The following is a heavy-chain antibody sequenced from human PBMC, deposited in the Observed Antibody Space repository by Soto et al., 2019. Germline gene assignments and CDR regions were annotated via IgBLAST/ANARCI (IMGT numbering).Heavy chain of an antibody. CDR3: AREYISSWFDY. CDR1: GYTFRGYY. D-gene: IGHD6-13*01. V-gene: IGHV1-3*01. J-gene: IGHJ4*02. Sequence: ASVKVSCKASGYTFRGYYMHWVRQAPGQGLEWMAWINAGNGNTKYSQNFQGRVTITRDTSASTAYMELSRLRFDDTAVYYCAREYISSWFDYWGQGTLVTVSS. CDR2: INAGNGNT.